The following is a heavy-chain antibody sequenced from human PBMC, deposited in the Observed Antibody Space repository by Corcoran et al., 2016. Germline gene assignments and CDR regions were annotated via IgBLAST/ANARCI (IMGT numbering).Heavy chain of an antibody. V-gene: IGHV3-7*01. J-gene: IGHJ4*02. CDR1: GFTFSRYW. CDR2: IKQDGSEK. CDR3: ARDFAADTLGY. Sequence: EVQLVESGGGLVQPGGSLRLPCAASGFTFSRYWMSWVRQAPGKGLEWVANIKQDGSEKYYVDSVKGRFTVSRDNAKNSLSLQMNSLRAEDSAVYYCARDFAADTLGYWGQGTLVTVSS. D-gene: IGHD6-25*01.